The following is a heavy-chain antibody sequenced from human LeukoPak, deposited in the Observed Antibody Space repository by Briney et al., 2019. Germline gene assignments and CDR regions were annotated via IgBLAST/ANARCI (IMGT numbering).Heavy chain of an antibody. CDR1: GGSISSYY. J-gene: IGHJ5*02. CDR3: AGAAAGTWFDP. CDR2: IYYSRST. D-gene: IGHD6-13*01. V-gene: IGHV4-59*01. Sequence: NSSETLSLTCTVSGGSISSYYWSWIRHPPGKGLEWIGYIYYSRSTNYDPSLKSRVTISVDTSNNQFSLKLSSVTAADTAVYYCAGAAAGTWFDPWGQGTLVTVSS.